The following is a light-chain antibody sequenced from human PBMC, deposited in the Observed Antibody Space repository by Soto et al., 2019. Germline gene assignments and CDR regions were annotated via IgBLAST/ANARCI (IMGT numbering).Light chain of an antibody. CDR2: GAS. V-gene: IGKV3-15*01. CDR1: QSVSSN. J-gene: IGKJ5*01. CDR3: QQYYNWPPIT. Sequence: EIVMTQSPATLSVSPGERATLSCRASQSVSSNLAWYQQKPGQPPRLLIYGASTRATGIPARFSGSGSGAEFTLTISSLQSEDFAVYYCQQYYNWPPITFGQGTRLEI.